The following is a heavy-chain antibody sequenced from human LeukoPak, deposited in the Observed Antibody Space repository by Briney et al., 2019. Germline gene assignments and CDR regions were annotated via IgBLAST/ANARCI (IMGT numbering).Heavy chain of an antibody. CDR1: GYTLTELS. D-gene: IGHD1-14*01. CDR3: GAGKRGYFDY. CDR2: FDPEDGET. V-gene: IGHV1-24*01. Sequence: ASVKVSCKVSGYTLTELSMHWVRQAPGKGLEWMGGFDPEDGETIYAQKFQGRVTMTRDTSTSTVYMELSSLRSEDTAVYYCGAGKRGYFDYWGQGTLVTVSS. J-gene: IGHJ4*02.